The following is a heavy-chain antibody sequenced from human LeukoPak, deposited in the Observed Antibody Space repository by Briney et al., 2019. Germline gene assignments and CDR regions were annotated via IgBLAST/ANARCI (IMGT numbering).Heavy chain of an antibody. D-gene: IGHD7-27*01. CDR2: IYYSGST. V-gene: IGHV4-39*01. Sequence: SETLSLTCAVSGASIRNTSFYWGWIRQPPGKGLEWIGSIYYSGSTYYNPSLKSRVTISVDTSKNQFSLKLSSVTAADTAVYYCARRTLGMNAFDIWGQGTMVTVSS. CDR3: ARRTLGMNAFDI. CDR1: GASIRNTSFY. J-gene: IGHJ3*02.